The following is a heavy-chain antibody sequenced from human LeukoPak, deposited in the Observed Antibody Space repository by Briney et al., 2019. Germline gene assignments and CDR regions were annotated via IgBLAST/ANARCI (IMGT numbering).Heavy chain of an antibody. J-gene: IGHJ5*02. V-gene: IGHV3-66*02. CDR2: IYSDGVT. CDR1: GFIVNSYA. CDR3: ARDRAEGKTWVEFDP. Sequence: GGSLRLSCAASGFIVNSYAMSWVRQAPGKGLAWVSLIYSDGVTQYADSVKGRFTISRDNSKNTLYLQTNSLRDEDTAVYFCARDRAEGKTWVEFDPWGQGTLVTVSS.